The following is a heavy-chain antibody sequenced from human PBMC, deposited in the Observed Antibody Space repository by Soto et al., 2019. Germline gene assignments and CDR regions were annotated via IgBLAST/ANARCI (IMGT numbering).Heavy chain of an antibody. V-gene: IGHV1-69*13. Sequence: SVKVSCKASGGTFSSYAISWVRQAPGQGLEWMGGIIPIFGTANYAQKFQGRVTITADEPTSTAYMELSSLRSEDTAVYYCATTIQTARGAFDIWGQGTMVTVSS. CDR2: IIPIFGTA. J-gene: IGHJ3*02. D-gene: IGHD5-18*01. CDR3: ATTIQTARGAFDI. CDR1: GGTFSSYA.